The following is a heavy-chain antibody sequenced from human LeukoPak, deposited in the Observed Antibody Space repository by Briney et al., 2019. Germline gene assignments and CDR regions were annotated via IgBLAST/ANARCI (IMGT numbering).Heavy chain of an antibody. J-gene: IGHJ5*02. Sequence: GGSLRLSCAASGFTFGDYGMNWVRQAPGKGLEWVANIKHDGSEKYYVDSVKGRFTISRDNAKNSLYLQMNSLRAEDTAVYYCARRLGLGFGEYSNNWFDPWGQGTLVTVSS. CDR3: ARRLGLGFGEYSNNWFDP. D-gene: IGHD3-10*01. CDR2: IKHDGSEK. V-gene: IGHV3-7*01. CDR1: GFTFGDYG.